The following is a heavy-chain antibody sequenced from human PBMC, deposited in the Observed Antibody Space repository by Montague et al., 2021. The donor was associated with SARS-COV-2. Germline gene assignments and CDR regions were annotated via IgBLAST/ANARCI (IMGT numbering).Heavy chain of an antibody. CDR3: ARPGGVSGVFYFDD. Sequence: SETLSLTCIVSGESIDRDTYYCGWIRQSPGKGLEWFGSLYSSSSTYYNPSLRSRVTISMDTSKNHFSLKVNSVTATDTAVYYCARPGGVSGVFYFDDWGQGTLVSVSS. J-gene: IGHJ4*02. D-gene: IGHD2-8*01. V-gene: IGHV4-39*02. CDR2: LYSSSST. CDR1: GESIDRDTYY.